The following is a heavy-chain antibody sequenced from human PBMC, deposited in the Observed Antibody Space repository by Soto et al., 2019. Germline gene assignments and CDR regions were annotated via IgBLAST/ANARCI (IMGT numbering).Heavy chain of an antibody. CDR3: ARDERYGDFFFDY. D-gene: IGHD4-17*01. J-gene: IGHJ4*02. CDR1: GGTFSSYT. Sequence: SVKVSCKASGGTFSSYTISWVRQAPGQGLEWMGRIIPILGIANYAQKFQGRVTITADKSTSTAYMELSSLRSEDTAVYYCARDERYGDFFFDYWGQGTLVTVSS. V-gene: IGHV1-69*04. CDR2: IIPILGIA.